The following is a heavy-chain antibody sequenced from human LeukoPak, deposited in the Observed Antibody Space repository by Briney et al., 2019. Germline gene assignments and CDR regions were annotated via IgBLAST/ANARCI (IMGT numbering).Heavy chain of an antibody. CDR2: INHSGST. Sequence: PSETLSLTCAVYGGSFSGYYWNWIRQPPGKGLEWIGEINHSGSTNYNPSLKSRVTISVDTSKNQFSLKLTSVTAADTAVYYCARHEVVPAAMSYYYYYYMDVWGKGTTVTVSS. V-gene: IGHV4-34*01. CDR3: ARHEVVPAAMSYYYYYYMDV. D-gene: IGHD2-2*01. CDR1: GGSFSGYY. J-gene: IGHJ6*03.